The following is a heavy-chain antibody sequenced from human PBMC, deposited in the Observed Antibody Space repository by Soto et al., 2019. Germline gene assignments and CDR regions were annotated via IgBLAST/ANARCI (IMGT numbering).Heavy chain of an antibody. CDR3: AASLWFGESTLPFDYYYGMDV. J-gene: IGHJ6*02. D-gene: IGHD3-10*01. Sequence: PSETLSLTCAVSGGSISSSNWWSWVRQPPGKGLEWIGEIYHSGSTNYNPSLKSRVTISVDKSKNQFSLKLSSVTAADTAVYYCAASLWFGESTLPFDYYYGMDVWGQGTTVT. CDR1: GGSISSSNW. V-gene: IGHV4-4*02. CDR2: IYHSGST.